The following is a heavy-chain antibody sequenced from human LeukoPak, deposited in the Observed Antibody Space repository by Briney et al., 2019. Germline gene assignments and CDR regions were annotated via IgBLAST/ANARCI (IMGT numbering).Heavy chain of an antibody. CDR3: ARDPQWELRGYFDY. V-gene: IGHV3-11*04. CDR2: ISSSGSNT. Sequence: KPGGSLRLSCAASGFTFSDYYMSWIRQAPGKGLEWVSFISSSGSNTQYADSVKGRFTISRDNAKHSLYLQMNILGAEDTAVYYCARDPQWELRGYFDYWGQGTLVTVSS. CDR1: GFTFSDYY. D-gene: IGHD1-26*01. J-gene: IGHJ4*02.